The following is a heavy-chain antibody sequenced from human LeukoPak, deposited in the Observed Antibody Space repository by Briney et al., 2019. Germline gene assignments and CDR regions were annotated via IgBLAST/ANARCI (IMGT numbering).Heavy chain of an antibody. CDR3: ARDRNGDQYYFDY. Sequence: GRSLRLSCAASGYTFTGYYMHWVRQAPGQGLEWMGWINPNSGGTNYAQKFQGRVTMTRDTSISTAYMELSRLRSDDTAVYYCARDRNGDQYYFDYWGQGTLVTVSS. CDR2: INPNSGGT. CDR1: GYTFTGYY. D-gene: IGHD4-17*01. V-gene: IGHV1-2*02. J-gene: IGHJ4*02.